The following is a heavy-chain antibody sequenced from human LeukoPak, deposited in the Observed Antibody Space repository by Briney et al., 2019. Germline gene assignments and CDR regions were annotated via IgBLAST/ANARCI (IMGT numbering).Heavy chain of an antibody. V-gene: IGHV4-59*01. J-gene: IGHJ4*02. CDR3: ARGEDTAMVSAHYFDY. Sequence: SETLSLTCTVSGGSISSYYWSWIWQPPGKGLEWIGYIYYSGSTNYNPSLKSRVTISVDTSKNQFSLKLSSVTAADTSVYYCARGEDTAMVSAHYFDYWGQGTLVTVSS. CDR1: GGSISSYY. D-gene: IGHD5-18*01. CDR2: IYYSGST.